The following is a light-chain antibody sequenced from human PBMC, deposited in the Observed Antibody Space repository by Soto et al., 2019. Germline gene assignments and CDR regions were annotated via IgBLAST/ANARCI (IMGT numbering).Light chain of an antibody. CDR3: QKYNSAPRT. CDR1: QSVSSSY. J-gene: IGKJ1*01. CDR2: GAS. Sequence: EIVLTQSPGTLSLSPGERATLSCRASQSVSSSYLAWYQQKSGQAPRLLLYGASSRATGIPDRFSGSGSGTDFTLTISRLEPEDFAVFYCQKYNSAPRTFGQGTKVEIK. V-gene: IGKV3-20*01.